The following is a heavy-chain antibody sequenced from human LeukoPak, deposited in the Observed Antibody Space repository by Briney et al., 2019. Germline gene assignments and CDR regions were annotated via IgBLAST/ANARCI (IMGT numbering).Heavy chain of an antibody. J-gene: IGHJ6*03. D-gene: IGHD3-3*02. V-gene: IGHV1-69*05. CDR1: GGAFSSYA. CDR3: ASIRLTSSSYYYYYMDV. CDR2: IIPIFGTA. Sequence: ASVKVSCKASGGAFSSYAISWVRQAPGQGLEWMGGIIPIFGTANYAQKFQGRVTITTDESTSTAYMELSSLRSEDTAVYYCASIRLTSSSYYYYYMDVWGKGTTVTVSS.